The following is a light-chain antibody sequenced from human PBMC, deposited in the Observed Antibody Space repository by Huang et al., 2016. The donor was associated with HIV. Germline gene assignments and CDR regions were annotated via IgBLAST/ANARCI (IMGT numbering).Light chain of an antibody. CDR1: QSISSY. CDR2: AAS. V-gene: IGKV1-39*01. Sequence: DIQMTQSPSSLSASVGDRVTITCRASQSISSYLNWYQQKPGKAPKLLIYAASSLQSWVPSRFSGSVSGTDFTLTISSLQPEDFATYYCQQSYSTPNLTFGGGTKVEIK. CDR3: QQSYSTPNLT. J-gene: IGKJ4*01.